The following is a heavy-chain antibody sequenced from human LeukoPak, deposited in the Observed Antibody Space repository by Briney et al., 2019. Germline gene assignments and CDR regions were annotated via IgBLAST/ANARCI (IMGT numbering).Heavy chain of an antibody. J-gene: IGHJ4*02. CDR3: ASGGDSSYYFDY. CDR2: IYSGGST. CDR1: GFTVSSNY. V-gene: IGHV3-53*01. D-gene: IGHD3-10*01. Sequence: GRSLRLSCAASGFTVSSNYMSWVRQAPGKGLEWVSVIYSGGSTYYADSVKGRFTISRDNSKNTLYLQMNSLRAEDTAVYYCASGGDSSYYFDYWGQGTLVTVSS.